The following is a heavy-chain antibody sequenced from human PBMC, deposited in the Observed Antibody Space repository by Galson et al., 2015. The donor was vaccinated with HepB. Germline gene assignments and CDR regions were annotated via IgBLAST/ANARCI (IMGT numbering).Heavy chain of an antibody. J-gene: IGHJ4*02. V-gene: IGHV5-51*01. D-gene: IGHD5-18*01. CDR2: IYPGDSDT. CDR1: GYSFTSYW. Sequence: QSGAEVKKPGESLKISCKGSGYSFTSYWIGWVRQMPGKGLEWMGIIYPGDSDTTYSPSFQGQVTISADKSISTAYLQWSSLKASDTAMYYCARLSAPDTAMVTGGFDYWGQGTLVTVSS. CDR3: ARLSAPDTAMVTGGFDY.